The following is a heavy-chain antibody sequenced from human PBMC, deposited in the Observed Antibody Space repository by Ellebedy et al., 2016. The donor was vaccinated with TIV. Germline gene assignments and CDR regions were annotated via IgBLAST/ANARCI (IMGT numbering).Heavy chain of an antibody. V-gene: IGHV4-59*01. CDR3: ARAGGIAANFFDY. Sequence: SETLSLTCAVSSDSMTDYTWSWIRQPPGKGLEWVGSFSSSGDTNTNPSLRSRVTLSIDRSTNQFSLQLKSVTAADTAIYYCARAGGIAANFFDYWGQGTLVSVSS. CDR2: FSSSGDT. J-gene: IGHJ4*02. D-gene: IGHD6-13*01. CDR1: SDSMTDYT.